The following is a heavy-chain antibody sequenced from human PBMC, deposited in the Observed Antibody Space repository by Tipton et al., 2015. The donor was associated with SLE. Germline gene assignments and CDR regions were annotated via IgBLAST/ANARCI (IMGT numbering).Heavy chain of an antibody. D-gene: IGHD1-26*01. CDR2: INHSGST. V-gene: IGHV4-34*01. CDR1: GGSFSTYY. CDR3: ATGRGADGYYTYGLDV. J-gene: IGHJ6*02. Sequence: GLVKPSETLSLTCAVYGGSFSTYYWTWIRQPPGKGLEWVGEINHSGSTNYNPSLKSRVTISVDTSKNQFSLRLTSVTAADTAVYYCATGRGADGYYTYGLDVWGQGATVTVSS.